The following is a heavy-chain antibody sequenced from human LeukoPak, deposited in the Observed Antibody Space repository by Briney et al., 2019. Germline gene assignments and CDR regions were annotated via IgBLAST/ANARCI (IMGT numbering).Heavy chain of an antibody. D-gene: IGHD3-22*01. CDR1: GFTFGDYA. Sequence: GGSLRLSCTASGFTFGDYAMSWFRQAPGKGLEWVGFIRSKAYGGTTEYAASVKGRFTISRDDSKSIAYLQMNSLKTEDTAVYYCTRSGYYYDSPPDYWGQGTLATVSS. CDR2: IRSKAYGGTT. V-gene: IGHV3-49*03. J-gene: IGHJ4*02. CDR3: TRSGYYYDSPPDY.